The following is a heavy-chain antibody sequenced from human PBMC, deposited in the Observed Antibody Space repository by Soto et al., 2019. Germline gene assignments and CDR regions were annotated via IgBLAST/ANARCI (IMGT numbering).Heavy chain of an antibody. D-gene: IGHD6-6*01. Sequence: EVPLVESGGGLVQPGGSLRLSCAASGFTFSSYWMSWVRQSPGKGLEWVANIKQDGSEKYYVDSVKGRFTISRDNAKNSLYLQMNSLRAEDTAVYYCARDRSIAARRAYYYGMDVWGQGTTVTVSS. CDR1: GFTFSSYW. V-gene: IGHV3-7*01. CDR3: ARDRSIAARRAYYYGMDV. J-gene: IGHJ6*02. CDR2: IKQDGSEK.